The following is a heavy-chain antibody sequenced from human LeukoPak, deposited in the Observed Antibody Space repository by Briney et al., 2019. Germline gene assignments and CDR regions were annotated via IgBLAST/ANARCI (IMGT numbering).Heavy chain of an antibody. CDR2: ITSSSSYT. CDR1: GFIFSDYY. D-gene: IGHD3-22*01. V-gene: IGHV3-11*06. CDR3: ARERYYYDRSVHGFDI. Sequence: GGSLRLSCAASGFIFSDYYMSWIRQAPGKGLEWISNITSSSSYTNYADSVKGRFTISRDNANNTLYLQMNSLRAEDTAVYYCARERYYYDRSVHGFDIWGQGTMVTVSS. J-gene: IGHJ3*02.